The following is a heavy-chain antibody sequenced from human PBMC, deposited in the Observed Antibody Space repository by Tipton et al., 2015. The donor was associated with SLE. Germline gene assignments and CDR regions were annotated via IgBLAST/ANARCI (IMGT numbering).Heavy chain of an antibody. V-gene: IGHV4-38-2*01. CDR3: ARGIAVAGAFDI. J-gene: IGHJ3*02. CDR2: IYHSGST. D-gene: IGHD6-19*01. CDR1: GYSISSDYY. Sequence: TLSLTCAVSGYSISSDYYWGWIRQPPGKGLEWIGSIYHSGSTYYNPSLKSRVTISVDTSKNQFSLKLSSVTAADTAVYYCARGIAVAGAFDIWGQGTMVTVSS.